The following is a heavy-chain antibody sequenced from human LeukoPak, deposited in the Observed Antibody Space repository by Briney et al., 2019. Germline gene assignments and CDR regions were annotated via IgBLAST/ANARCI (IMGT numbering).Heavy chain of an antibody. Sequence: SVKVSCKASGGTFSSYAISWVRQAPGQGLEWMGRIIPILGIANYAQKFQGRVTITADKSTSTAYMELSSVRSEDTAVYYCARAMGSSSWYSDYYYCGMDVWGQGTTVTVSS. V-gene: IGHV1-69*04. J-gene: IGHJ6*02. CDR2: IIPILGIA. CDR3: ARAMGSSSWYSDYYYCGMDV. D-gene: IGHD6-13*01. CDR1: GGTFSSYA.